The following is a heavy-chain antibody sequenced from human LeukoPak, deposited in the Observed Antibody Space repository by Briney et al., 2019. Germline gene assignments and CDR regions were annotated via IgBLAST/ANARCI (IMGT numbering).Heavy chain of an antibody. J-gene: IGHJ4*02. CDR1: GLSFSSYG. D-gene: IGHD6-13*01. Sequence: GGSLRLSCAASGLSFSSYGMHWVRQAPGKGLEWVVVIWYDGSYKYYADSVKGRFTISRDNSKNTLYLQMNSLRAEDTAVYYCARASAGPFPLDYWGQGTLVTVSS. CDR2: IWYDGSYK. V-gene: IGHV3-33*01. CDR3: ARASAGPFPLDY.